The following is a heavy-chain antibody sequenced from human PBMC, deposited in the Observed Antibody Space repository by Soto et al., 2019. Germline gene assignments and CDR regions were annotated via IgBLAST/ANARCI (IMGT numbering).Heavy chain of an antibody. CDR3: ARAPRITMVRGVIQAYNWFDP. Sequence: SETLSLTCAVYGGSFSGYHWSWIRQPPGKGLEWIGEINHSGSTNYNPSLKSRVTISVDTSKNQFSLKLSSVTVADTAVYYCARAPRITMVRGVIQAYNWFDPWGQGTLVTVSS. CDR2: INHSGST. D-gene: IGHD3-10*01. CDR1: GGSFSGYH. J-gene: IGHJ5*02. V-gene: IGHV4-34*01.